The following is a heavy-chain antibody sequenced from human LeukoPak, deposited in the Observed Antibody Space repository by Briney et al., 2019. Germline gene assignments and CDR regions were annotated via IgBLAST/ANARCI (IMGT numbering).Heavy chain of an antibody. CDR1: GFTFSSYA. J-gene: IGHJ4*02. Sequence: GGSLRLSCAVSGFTFSSYAMSWVRQAPGKGLEWVSCIYGSAGTTQYADSVKGRFTISRDIAKNTLYLQMNSLRAEDTGVYYCAKDHYWSIDYWGRGTLVTVSS. CDR2: IYGSAGTT. D-gene: IGHD3-3*01. V-gene: IGHV3-23*01. CDR3: AKDHYWSIDY.